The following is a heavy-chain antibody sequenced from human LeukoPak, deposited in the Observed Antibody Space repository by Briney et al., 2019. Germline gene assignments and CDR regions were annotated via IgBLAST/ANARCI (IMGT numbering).Heavy chain of an antibody. D-gene: IGHD3-16*01. CDR2: ITGSGGST. V-gene: IGHV3-23*01. J-gene: IGHJ6*03. CDR1: GFTLSTYA. Sequence: PGGSLRLSCAASGFTLSTYAMSWVRQAPGKGLEWVSAITGSGGSTYYADSVKGRFTISRDNSKNTLYLQMNSLRAEDTAVYHCAKDPTSWGLYYYSMDVWGKGTTVTVSS. CDR3: AKDPTSWGLYYYSMDV.